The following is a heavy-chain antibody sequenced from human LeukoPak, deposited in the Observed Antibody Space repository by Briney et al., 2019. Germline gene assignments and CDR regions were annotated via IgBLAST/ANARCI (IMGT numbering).Heavy chain of an antibody. Sequence: GGSLRLSCAASGFTFSTYAMAWVRQAPGKGLEWVSTISNGAGTTSHADSVKGRFTISRDNSKNTLYLQMNSLRGEDTAEYYCAKDGLSGYNFDYWGQGTLVTVSS. CDR2: ISNGAGTT. J-gene: IGHJ4*02. D-gene: IGHD5-24*01. CDR3: AKDGLSGYNFDY. V-gene: IGHV3-23*01. CDR1: GFTFSTYA.